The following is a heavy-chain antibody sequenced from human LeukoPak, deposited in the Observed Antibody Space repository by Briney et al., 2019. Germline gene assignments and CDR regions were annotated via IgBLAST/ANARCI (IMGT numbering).Heavy chain of an antibody. CDR1: GFTFSSYA. CDR3: AKDSSHCSSTSRCYFDY. D-gene: IGHD2-2*01. Sequence: QPGGSLRLSCEASGFTFSSYAMSWVRQAPGKGPEWVSAVSGSGGITNYADSVKGRFTISRDNSKNTLYLQMNSLRAEDTAVYYCAKDSSHCSSTSRCYFDYWGQGTLVTVSS. V-gene: IGHV3-23*01. CDR2: VSGSGGIT. J-gene: IGHJ4*02.